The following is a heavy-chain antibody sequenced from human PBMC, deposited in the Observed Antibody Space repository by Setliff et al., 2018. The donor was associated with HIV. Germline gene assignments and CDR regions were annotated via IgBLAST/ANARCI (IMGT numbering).Heavy chain of an antibody. CDR2: IDYSGST. J-gene: IGHJ4*02. V-gene: IGHV4-59*11. CDR3: ARDQSDWFY. Sequence: PSETLSLTCTVPGGSINDQYFSWIRQSPGKGLEWIGSIDYSGSTKYNPSLNSRGTISVDTSKSQFSLKLNSVTAADTAVYYCARDQSDWFYWGQGTLVTVSS. D-gene: IGHD3-3*01. CDR1: GGSINDQY.